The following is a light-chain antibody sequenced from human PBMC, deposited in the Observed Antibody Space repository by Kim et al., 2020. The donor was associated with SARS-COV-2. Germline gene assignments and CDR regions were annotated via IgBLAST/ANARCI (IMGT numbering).Light chain of an antibody. CDR2: DAS. Sequence: SASLGDRVTITCRASQGISSFLAWFQQKPGKVPKGLIYDASTLQSGVPSRFSGSGSGTEFTLTITSLQPEDFATYFCLQHKTFPYTFGQGTKLEI. CDR3: LQHKTFPYT. J-gene: IGKJ2*01. CDR1: QGISSF. V-gene: IGKV1-17*03.